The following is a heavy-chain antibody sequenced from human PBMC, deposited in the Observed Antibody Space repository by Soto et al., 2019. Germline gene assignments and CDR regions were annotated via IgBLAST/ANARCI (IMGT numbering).Heavy chain of an antibody. CDR3: ARGRSMVWGVPLGRGGYGMDV. J-gene: IGHJ6*02. CDR1: GYTFTSYA. CDR2: INAGNGNT. V-gene: IGHV1-3*01. Sequence: ASVKVSCKASGYTFTSYAMHWVRQAPGQRLEWMGWINAGNGNTKYSQKFQGRVTITRDTSASTAYMELSSLRSEDTAVYYCARGRSMVWGVPLGRGGYGMDVWGQGTTVTVS. D-gene: IGHD3-10*01.